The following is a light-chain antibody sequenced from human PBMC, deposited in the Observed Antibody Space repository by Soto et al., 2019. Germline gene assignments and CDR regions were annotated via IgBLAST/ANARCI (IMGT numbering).Light chain of an antibody. CDR1: QGIRDA. CDR3: LQHNSYPQT. J-gene: IGKJ1*01. Sequence: DIQMTQSPSSLSASVGDRVTITCRASQGIRDALGWYQQKPGKAPKRLIYAASSLQSGVPSRFSGSGSGKEFTRTIRSLQPEDFATYYCLQHNSYPQTFGQGTKVEIK. V-gene: IGKV1-17*01. CDR2: AAS.